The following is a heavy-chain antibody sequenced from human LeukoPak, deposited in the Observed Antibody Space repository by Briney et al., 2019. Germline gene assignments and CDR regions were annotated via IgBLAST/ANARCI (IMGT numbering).Heavy chain of an antibody. D-gene: IGHD2-15*01. CDR3: AGCSGGSCCGDY. Sequence: SETLSLTCTVSGGSISSSSYYWGWLRQPPGKGLEWIGSIYYSGSTYYNPSLKSRVTISVDTSKNQFSLKLGSVTAADTAVYYCAGCSGGSCCGDYWGQGTLVTVSS. CDR2: IYYSGST. CDR1: GGSISSSSYY. J-gene: IGHJ4*02. V-gene: IGHV4-39*07.